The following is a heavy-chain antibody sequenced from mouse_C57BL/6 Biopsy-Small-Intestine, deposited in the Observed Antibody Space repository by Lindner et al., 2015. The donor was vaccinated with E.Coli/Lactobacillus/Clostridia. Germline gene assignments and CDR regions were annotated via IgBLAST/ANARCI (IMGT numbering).Heavy chain of an antibody. CDR1: GYAFTDYL. Sequence: VQLQESGAELVRPGTSVKVSCRASGYAFTDYLIEWIKQRPGQGLDWIGVINPGSGGTNYNEKFKGKAALTADKSSSTAYMQLSSLTSEDSAVYFCARQGLVYDDYSNVHFDYWGQGTTLIVSS. V-gene: IGHV1-54*01. CDR2: INPGSGGT. D-gene: IGHD2-3*01. J-gene: IGHJ2*01. CDR3: ARQGLVYDDYSNVHFDY.